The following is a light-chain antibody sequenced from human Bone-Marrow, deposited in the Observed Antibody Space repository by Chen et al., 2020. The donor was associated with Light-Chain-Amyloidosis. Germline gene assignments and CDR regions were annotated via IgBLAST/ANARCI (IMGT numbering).Light chain of an antibody. CDR3: CSYAGLYTLV. CDR1: SSDVGNYNL. J-gene: IGLJ2*01. CDR2: EVT. V-gene: IGLV2-23*02. Sequence: QSALTPPASVSGSPGQSTTISCTGTSSDVGNYNLVSWYQQHPGKAPKLIVYEVTKRPSGVSTRFSGSKSGNTASLTISGLQAEDEAHYYCCSYAGLYTLVFGGGTKLSVV.